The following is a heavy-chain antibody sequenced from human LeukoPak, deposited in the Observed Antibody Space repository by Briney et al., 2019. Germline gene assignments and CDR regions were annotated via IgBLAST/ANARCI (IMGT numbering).Heavy chain of an antibody. D-gene: IGHD1-7*01. J-gene: IGHJ4*02. CDR3: AKARNYEWGGYSDY. Sequence: GGSLRLSCAASGFTFSSYAMSWVRQAPGKGLEWVSAISGSGGSTYYADSVKGRFTISRDNSKNTLYLQMNSLRAEDTAVYYCAKARNYEWGGYSDYWGQGTLVTVSS. CDR1: GFTFSSYA. CDR2: ISGSGGST. V-gene: IGHV3-23*01.